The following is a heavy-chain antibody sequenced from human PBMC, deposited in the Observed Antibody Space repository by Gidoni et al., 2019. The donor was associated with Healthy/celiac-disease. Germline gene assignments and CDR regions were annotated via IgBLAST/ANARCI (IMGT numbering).Heavy chain of an antibody. D-gene: IGHD6-19*01. V-gene: IGHV4-59*01. J-gene: IGHJ4*02. CDR2: IYYSGST. CDR1: GGSISSYY. Sequence: QVQLQESGPGLVKPSETLSLPCPVPGGSISSYYWSWIRQPPGKGLEWIGYIYYSGSTNYNPSLKSRVTISVDTSKNQFSLKLSSVTAADTAVYYCARDGRQAVAGTELDYWGQGTLVTVSS. CDR3: ARDGRQAVAGTELDY.